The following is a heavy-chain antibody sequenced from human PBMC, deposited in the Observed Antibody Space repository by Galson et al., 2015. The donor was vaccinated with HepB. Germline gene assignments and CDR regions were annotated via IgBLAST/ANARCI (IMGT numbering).Heavy chain of an antibody. Sequence: SLRLSCAASGFTFSSYSMNWVRQAPGKGLEWVSSISSSSSYIYYADSVKGRFTISRDNAKNSLYLQMNSLRAEDTAVYYCARISGIAVAGNEFDYWGQGTLVTVSS. V-gene: IGHV3-21*01. D-gene: IGHD6-19*01. CDR3: ARISGIAVAGNEFDY. CDR1: GFTFSSYS. CDR2: ISSSSSYI. J-gene: IGHJ4*02.